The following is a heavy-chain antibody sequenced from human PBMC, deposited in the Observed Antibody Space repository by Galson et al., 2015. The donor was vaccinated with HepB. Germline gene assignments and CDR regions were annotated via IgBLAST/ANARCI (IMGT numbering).Heavy chain of an antibody. CDR1: GFTFNSYE. Sequence: SLRLSCAASGFTFNSYEMNWVRQAPGKGLEWVSYISSSGGTIYYADSVKGRFTISRDNAKSLYLQMNSLTAKDTAVYYCARSKSPSSPSDNWGQGTLVTVSS. CDR3: ARSKSPSSPSDN. V-gene: IGHV3-48*03. J-gene: IGHJ4*02. D-gene: IGHD6-13*01. CDR2: ISSSGGTI.